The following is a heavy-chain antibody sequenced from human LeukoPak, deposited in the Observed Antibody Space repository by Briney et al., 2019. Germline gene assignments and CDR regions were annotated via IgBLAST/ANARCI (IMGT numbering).Heavy chain of an antibody. CDR2: ISSSGGTT. V-gene: IGHV3-23*01. CDR3: AKGVGYDILTGYCDY. D-gene: IGHD3-9*01. CDR1: GFTFSNYE. J-gene: IGHJ4*02. Sequence: GGSLRLSCTASGFTFSNYEMIWVRQAPGKGLEWTSYISSSGGTTYYADSVKGRFTISRDNSKNTLYLQMNSLRAEDTAVYYCAKGVGYDILTGYCDYWGQGTLVTVSS.